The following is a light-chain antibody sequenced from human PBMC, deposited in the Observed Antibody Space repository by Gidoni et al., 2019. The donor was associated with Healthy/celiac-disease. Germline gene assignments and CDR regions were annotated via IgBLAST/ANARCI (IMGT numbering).Light chain of an antibody. V-gene: IGKV3-15*01. CDR2: GAS. CDR3: QQYNNWPPFT. J-gene: IGKJ3*01. Sequence: EIVMTQSPATLSVSPGARATLSCRASQSVSSNLAWYQQKPGQAPRLLIYGASTRATGIPARFSGSGSGTEFTLTISSRQSEDFAVYYCQQYNNWPPFTFGPGTKVDIK. CDR1: QSVSSN.